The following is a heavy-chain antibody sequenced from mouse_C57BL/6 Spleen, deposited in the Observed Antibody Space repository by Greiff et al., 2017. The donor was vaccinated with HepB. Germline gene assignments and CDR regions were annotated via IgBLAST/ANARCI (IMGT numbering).Heavy chain of an antibody. Sequence: DVKLVESEGGLVQPGSSMKLSCTASGFTFSDYYMAWVRQVPEKGLEWVANINYDGSSTYYLDSLKSRFIISRDNAKNILYLQMSSLKSEDTATYYCAREGTTDYYAMDYWGQGTSVTVSS. CDR2: INYDGSST. V-gene: IGHV5-16*01. CDR1: GFTFSDYY. J-gene: IGHJ4*01. CDR3: AREGTTDYYAMDY. D-gene: IGHD1-1*01.